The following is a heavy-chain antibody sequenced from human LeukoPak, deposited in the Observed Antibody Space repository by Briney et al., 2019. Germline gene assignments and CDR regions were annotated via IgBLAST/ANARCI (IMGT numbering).Heavy chain of an antibody. J-gene: IGHJ4*02. Sequence: GGSLRLSCAASGFTLSSYAMSWVRQAPGKGLEWVSAISGSGDSTYYADSVKGRFTISRDNSRNTLYLQMNSLRAGDTAVYYCAKSFRSTSLDYWGQGTLVTVSS. CDR3: AKSFRSTSLDY. CDR1: GFTLSSYA. D-gene: IGHD2-2*01. CDR2: ISGSGDST. V-gene: IGHV3-23*01.